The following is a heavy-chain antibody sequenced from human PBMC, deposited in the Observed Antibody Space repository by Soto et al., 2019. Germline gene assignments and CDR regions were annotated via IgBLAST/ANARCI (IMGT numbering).Heavy chain of an antibody. D-gene: IGHD3-9*01. CDR1: GFTFSSYA. V-gene: IGHV3-30-3*01. Sequence: GGSLRLSCAASGFTFSSYAMHWVRQAPGKGLEWVAVISYDGISKHYADSVKGRFSISRDDSENTLYVQMNSLRAEDTAVYYCAKDGYLETYHFDYWGQGTLVTVSS. CDR2: ISYDGISK. CDR3: AKDGYLETYHFDY. J-gene: IGHJ4*02.